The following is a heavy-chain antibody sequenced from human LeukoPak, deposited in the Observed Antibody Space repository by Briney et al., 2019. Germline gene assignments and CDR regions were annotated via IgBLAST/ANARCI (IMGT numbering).Heavy chain of an antibody. CDR2: ISYTVTS. CDR3: ARGLSSSWYSFDY. D-gene: IGHD6-13*01. CDR1: GGSISTYY. J-gene: IGHJ4*02. V-gene: IGHV4-59*01. Sequence: SETLSLTCTVSGGSISTYYWSWIRQPPGKGLEWIGYISYTVTSNYNPSLKSRVTISVDTSKNQFSLKLSSVTAADTAVYYCARGLSSSWYSFDYWGQGTLVTVSS.